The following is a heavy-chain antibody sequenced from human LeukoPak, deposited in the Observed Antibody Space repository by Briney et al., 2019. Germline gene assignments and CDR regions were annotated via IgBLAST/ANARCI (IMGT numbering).Heavy chain of an antibody. D-gene: IGHD4-11*01. Sequence: GGSLLLSCAVSGFSLTAFGMNWVRQAPGKGLEWVSSISSGSSSIYYADSVKGRFTVSRDNAKNSLYLQMNSLRAEGTAVYYCARVTNYFYYMDVWGKGSSVTVSS. CDR3: ARVTNYFYYMDV. CDR1: GFSLTAFG. CDR2: ISSGSSSI. J-gene: IGHJ6*03. V-gene: IGHV3-21*01.